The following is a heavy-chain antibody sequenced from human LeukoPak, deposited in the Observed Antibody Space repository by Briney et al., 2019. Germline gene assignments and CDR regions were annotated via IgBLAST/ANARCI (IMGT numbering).Heavy chain of an antibody. CDR1: GFTFSSYW. V-gene: IGHV3-74*01. J-gene: IGHJ4*02. CDR2: INSDGSST. Sequence: GGSLRLSCAASGFTFSSYWMHWVRQDPGKGLVWVSHINSDGSSTNYADSVKGRFTISRDNAKNTLYLHMNSLRAEDTAVYYCARVGRGREILPDYWGQGTLVTVSS. D-gene: IGHD1-26*01. CDR3: ARVGRGREILPDY.